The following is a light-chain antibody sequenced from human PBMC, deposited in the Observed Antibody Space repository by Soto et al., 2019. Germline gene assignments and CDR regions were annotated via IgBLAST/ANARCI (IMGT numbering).Light chain of an antibody. J-gene: IGKJ2*01. V-gene: IGKV3-20*01. CDR3: QHYSNSPYT. Sequence: EIVLTQSPGTLSLSPGERVILSCRASQSLSRTYLAWYQQKPGQAPRLLIYGVSSRATGIPDRFSGSGSGTDFTLTISRLEPEDLAVYYCQHYSNSPYTFGQGTKLEI. CDR1: QSLSRTY. CDR2: GVS.